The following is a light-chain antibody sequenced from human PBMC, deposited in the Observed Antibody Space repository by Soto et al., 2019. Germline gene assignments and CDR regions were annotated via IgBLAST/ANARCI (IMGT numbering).Light chain of an antibody. CDR2: GAS. Sequence: EIVLTQSPGILSLSPGERGTLSCRASQFVSSTYLAWYQQKLGQAPRLLIYGASNRATGIPDRFSGSWSGTDFTLTISRLEPEDFAVYYCQQYGPSPWAFGQGTKVDIK. V-gene: IGKV3-20*01. J-gene: IGKJ1*01. CDR1: QFVSSTY. CDR3: QQYGPSPWA.